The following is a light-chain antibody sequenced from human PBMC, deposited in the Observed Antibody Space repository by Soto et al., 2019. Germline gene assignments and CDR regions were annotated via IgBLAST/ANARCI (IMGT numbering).Light chain of an antibody. CDR1: QDISYY. Sequence: DIQMTQSPSSLSASVGDRVTITCRANQDISYYLAWYQQKQGKVPKLLIYGASTLQSGVPSRFSGSGSGTEFTLTISSLQPDDFATYYCQQYNSYSFGQGTKVDIK. CDR3: QQYNSYS. V-gene: IGKV1-27*01. CDR2: GAS. J-gene: IGKJ1*01.